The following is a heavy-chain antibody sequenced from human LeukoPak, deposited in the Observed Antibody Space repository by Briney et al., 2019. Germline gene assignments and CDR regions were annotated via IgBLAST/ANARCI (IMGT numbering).Heavy chain of an antibody. CDR2: IKSKTDGGTT. CDR3: TTGLWFGELFLDY. CDR1: GFTFSNAW. J-gene: IGHJ4*02. Sequence: PGGSLRLSCAASGFTFSNAWMSWVRQAPGKGLEWVGRIKSKTDGGTTDYAAPAKGRFTISRDDSKITLYLQMNSLKTEDTAVYYCTTGLWFGELFLDYWGQGTLVTVSS. D-gene: IGHD3-10*01. V-gene: IGHV3-15*01.